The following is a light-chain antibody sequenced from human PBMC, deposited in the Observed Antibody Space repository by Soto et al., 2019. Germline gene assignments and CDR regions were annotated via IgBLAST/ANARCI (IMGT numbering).Light chain of an antibody. Sequence: EIVLTQSPDTLSLSPGERGTLSCRASQSVSSSYLAWYQQKPGQAPRLLIYGASSRATGIPNRFSGSGSGTDFTLTISRLEPEDFAVYYCQHYDGLPYTFGQGTKLDIK. CDR1: QSVSSSY. V-gene: IGKV3-20*01. J-gene: IGKJ2*01. CDR2: GAS. CDR3: QHYDGLPYT.